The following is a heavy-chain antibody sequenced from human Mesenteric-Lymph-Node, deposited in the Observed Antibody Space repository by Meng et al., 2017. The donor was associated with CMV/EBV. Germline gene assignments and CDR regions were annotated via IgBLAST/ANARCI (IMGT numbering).Heavy chain of an antibody. CDR1: GGPISGYY. CDR3: ARGVNSVY. CDR2: MNHRGST. V-gene: IGHV4-34*01. J-gene: IGHJ4*02. Sequence: SETLSLTCAVYGGPISGYYWSWIRQYPGKGLEWIGEMNHRGSTNYNPSLKSRVTISADTSKNQLSLSLNSVTAADTAVYYCARGVNSVYWGQGVVVTVSS.